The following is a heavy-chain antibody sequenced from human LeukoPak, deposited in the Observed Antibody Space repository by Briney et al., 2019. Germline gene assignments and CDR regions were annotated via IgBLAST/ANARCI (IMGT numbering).Heavy chain of an antibody. CDR3: VTEGYRRGGSCSYDAFDI. Sequence: GSLRLSCAASGFTLSSYAMNWVRRAPGKGLEWVASMTESGDYIYYADSVKGRFTISRDNAKNSLHLQMNSLRVEDTAVYFCVTEGYRRGGSCSYDAFDIWGQGTMVIVSS. CDR1: GFTLSSYA. V-gene: IGHV3-21*01. D-gene: IGHD2-15*01. J-gene: IGHJ3*02. CDR2: MTESGDYI.